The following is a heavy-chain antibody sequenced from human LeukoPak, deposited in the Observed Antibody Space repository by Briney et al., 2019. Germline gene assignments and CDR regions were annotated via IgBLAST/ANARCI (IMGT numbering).Heavy chain of an antibody. CDR2: IYPGDSDT. V-gene: IGHV5-51*01. CDR3: ARMRKGVSSGPDY. Sequence: HGESLKISCKGSGYTFTNSWIGWVRQMPGKGLEWMGIIYPGDSDTRYSPSFQGQVTISADKSISTAYLQWSSLKASDTAMYYCARMRKGVSSGPDYWGQGTLVTVSS. D-gene: IGHD3-22*01. J-gene: IGHJ4*02. CDR1: GYTFTNSW.